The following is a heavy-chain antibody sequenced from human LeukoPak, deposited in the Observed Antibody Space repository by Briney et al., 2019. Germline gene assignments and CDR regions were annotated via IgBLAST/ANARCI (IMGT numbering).Heavy chain of an antibody. V-gene: IGHV3-20*01. CDR1: GFTFDDYD. J-gene: IGHJ4*02. D-gene: IGHD3-10*01. Sequence: GGSLRLSCAASGFTFDDYDMSWVRQAPGKGLEWVSGINWNGGSTGYADSVKGRFTISRDNAKNSLYLQMNSLRAEDTALYHCARGSGSNYYFDYWGQGTLVTVSS. CDR3: ARGSGSNYYFDY. CDR2: INWNGGST.